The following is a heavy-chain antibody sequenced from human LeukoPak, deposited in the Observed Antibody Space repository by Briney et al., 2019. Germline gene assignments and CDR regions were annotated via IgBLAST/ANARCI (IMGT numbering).Heavy chain of an antibody. CDR3: ARGGRGYKLKDLYYFDY. J-gene: IGHJ4*02. Sequence: EASVKVSCKASGYTFTSYGISWVRQAPGQGLEWMGWISAYNGNTNYAQKLQGRVTMTTDTSTSTAYMELRSLRSDDTAVYYCARGGRGYKLKDLYYFDYWGQGTLVTVSS. D-gene: IGHD5-24*01. CDR1: GYTFTSYG. V-gene: IGHV1-18*01. CDR2: ISAYNGNT.